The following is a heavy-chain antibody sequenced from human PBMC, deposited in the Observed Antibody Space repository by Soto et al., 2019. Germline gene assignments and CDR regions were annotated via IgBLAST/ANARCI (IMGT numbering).Heavy chain of an antibody. V-gene: IGHV4-4*02. CDR3: ARMGSDDYVWGSYRYYYYYGMDV. Sequence: SETLSLTCAVSGGSISSSNWGSWFRQPPGKGLEWIGEIYHSGSTNYNPSLKSRVTISVDKSKNQFSLKLSSVTAADTAVYYCARMGSDDYVWGSYRYYYYYGMDVWGQGTTVTVSS. CDR2: IYHSGST. CDR1: GGSISSSNW. D-gene: IGHD3-16*02. J-gene: IGHJ6*02.